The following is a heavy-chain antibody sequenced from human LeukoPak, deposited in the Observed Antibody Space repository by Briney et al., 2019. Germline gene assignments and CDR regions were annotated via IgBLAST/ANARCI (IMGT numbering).Heavy chain of an antibody. CDR1: GGSISSGSYY. Sequence: SETLSLTCTVSGGSISSGSYYWSWIRQPAGKGLEWIGRIYTSGSTNYNPSLKSRVTISVDTSKNQFSLKLSSVTAADTAVYYCARSTIVGATPDYWGQGTLVTVSS. D-gene: IGHD1-26*01. CDR2: IYTSGST. V-gene: IGHV4-61*02. CDR3: ARSTIVGATPDY. J-gene: IGHJ4*02.